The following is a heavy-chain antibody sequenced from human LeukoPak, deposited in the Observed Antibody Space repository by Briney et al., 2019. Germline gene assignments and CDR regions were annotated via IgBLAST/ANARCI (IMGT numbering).Heavy chain of an antibody. D-gene: IGHD5-24*01. V-gene: IGHV4-38-2*02. CDR2: IYHSGST. Sequence: SETLSLTCTVSGYPISSGYFWGWIRQPPGQGLEWIGNIYHSGSTNYKPSLKSRVTISVDTSKNQFSLKLSSVTAADTAVYYCARGARRDGYNYNYWGQGTLVTVSS. J-gene: IGHJ4*02. CDR1: GYPISSGYF. CDR3: ARGARRDGYNYNY.